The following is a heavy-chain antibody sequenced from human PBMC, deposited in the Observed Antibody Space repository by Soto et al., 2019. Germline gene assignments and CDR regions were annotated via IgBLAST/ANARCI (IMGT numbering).Heavy chain of an antibody. CDR3: ARSDDHDYGDYGAEYFQH. D-gene: IGHD4-17*01. J-gene: IGHJ1*01. CDR1: GGSISSSNW. CDR2: IYHSGST. Sequence: SETLSLTCAVSGGSISSSNWWSWVRQPPGKGLEWIGEIYHSGSTNYNPSLKSRVTISVDKSKNQFSLKLSSVTAADTAVYYCARSDDHDYGDYGAEYFQHWGQGTLVTVSS. V-gene: IGHV4-4*02.